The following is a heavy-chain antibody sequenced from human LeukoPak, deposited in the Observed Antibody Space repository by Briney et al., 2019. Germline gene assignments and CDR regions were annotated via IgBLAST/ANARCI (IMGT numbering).Heavy chain of an antibody. V-gene: IGHV3-23*01. J-gene: IGHJ5*02. CDR2: ISGGGSNI. D-gene: IGHD6-13*01. CDR1: GFTFSTYG. Sequence: PGGSLRLSCVASGFTFSTYGLAWVRQAPGKGLEWVSSISGGGSNIHYGDSVKGRFTISRDNSKNTLYLQLNSLRVEDTAIYYCAKAQASKVTAAFSRGFDHWGQGTLVTVSS. CDR3: AKAQASKVTAAFSRGFDH.